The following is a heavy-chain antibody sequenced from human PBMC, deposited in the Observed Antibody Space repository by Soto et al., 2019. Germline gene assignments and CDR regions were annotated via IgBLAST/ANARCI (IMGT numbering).Heavy chain of an antibody. CDR3: AKEHIGDYFDNSCYYGVGIDH. CDR2: ISGSGGST. D-gene: IGHD3-22*01. V-gene: IGHV3-23*01. CDR1: GFTFSSYA. J-gene: IGHJ4*02. Sequence: PGGSLRLSCAASGFTFSSYAMSWVRQAPGKGLEWVSAISGSGGSTYYADSVKGRFTISRDNSKNTLYLQMNSLRAEDTAVYYCAKEHIGDYFDNSCYYGVGIDHLGQGTLVTVSS.